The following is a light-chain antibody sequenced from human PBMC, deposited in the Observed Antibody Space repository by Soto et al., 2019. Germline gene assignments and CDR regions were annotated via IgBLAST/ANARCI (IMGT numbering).Light chain of an antibody. CDR2: GAS. V-gene: IGKV3-20*01. J-gene: IGKJ1*01. CDR3: QQYGSSGT. CDR1: QSVSYY. Sequence: ETMMTQSPAILSVSPGERVTLSCRASQSVSYYLAWYQQKAGQAPRLLIYGASNRATGIPDRFSGSGSGTDFTLTISRLEPEDFAVYYCQQYGSSGTFGQGTKVDIK.